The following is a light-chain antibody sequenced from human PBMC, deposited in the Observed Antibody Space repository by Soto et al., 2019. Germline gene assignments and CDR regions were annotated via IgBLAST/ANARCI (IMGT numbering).Light chain of an antibody. CDR3: AAWDDSLRGEV. CDR1: SFNIGNNY. J-gene: IGLJ2*01. V-gene: IGLV1-47*01. CDR2: RND. Sequence: QSVLTQPPSASGTPGQRVTISCSGSSFNIGNNYVYWYQRLPGTAPKLLIYRNDQRPSGVPDRFSGSKSGTSASLAISGLRSEDETDYYCAAWDDSLRGEVFGGGTQLTVL.